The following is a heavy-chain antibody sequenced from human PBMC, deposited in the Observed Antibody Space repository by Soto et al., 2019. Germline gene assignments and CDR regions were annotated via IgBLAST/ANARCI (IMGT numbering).Heavy chain of an antibody. J-gene: IGHJ4*02. CDR1: GFTFSSYG. CDR2: IWYDGSNK. CDR3: ARESITMVRGVDY. D-gene: IGHD3-10*01. V-gene: IGHV3-33*01. Sequence: QVQLVESGGGVVQPGRSLRLSCAASGFTFSSYGMHWVRQAPGKGLEWVAVIWYDGSNKYYAGSVKGRFTVSRDNSKNTLYLQMNSLRAEDTAVYYCARESITMVRGVDYWGQGTLVTVSS.